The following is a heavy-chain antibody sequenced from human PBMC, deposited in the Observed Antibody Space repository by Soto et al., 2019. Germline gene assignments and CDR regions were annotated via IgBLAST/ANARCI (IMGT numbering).Heavy chain of an antibody. V-gene: IGHV3-30*03. D-gene: IGHD3-3*01. Sequence: VQLVESGGGVVQPGRSLSLSCAASGFTFDTYGMHWVRQAPGKGLEWLAVTSWDEGSKYYADSVKGRFTISRDNSKNTLYLQMESLRPEDTGIYFCAREGIGGDYWGDHRGQGTLVTVSS. J-gene: IGHJ5*02. CDR3: AREGIGGDYWGDH. CDR1: GFTFDTYG. CDR2: TSWDEGSK.